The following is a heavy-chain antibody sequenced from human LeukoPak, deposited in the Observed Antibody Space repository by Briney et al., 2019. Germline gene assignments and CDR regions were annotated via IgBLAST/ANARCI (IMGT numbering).Heavy chain of an antibody. D-gene: IGHD3-22*01. CDR3: ARDLSYYYDSSGYYYLDY. Sequence: ASVKVSCKASGYTFTSYYMHWVRQAPGQGLEWMGIINPSGGSTSYAQKFQGRVTMTRDTSTSTVYMELSSLRSEDTAVYYCARDLSYYYDSSGYYYLDYWGQGTLVTVSS. CDR1: GYTFTSYY. V-gene: IGHV1-46*01. J-gene: IGHJ4*02. CDR2: INPSGGST.